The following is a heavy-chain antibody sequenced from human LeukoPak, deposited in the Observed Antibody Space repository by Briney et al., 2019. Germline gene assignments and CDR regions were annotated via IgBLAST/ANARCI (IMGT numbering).Heavy chain of an antibody. CDR1: GGSISSYY. V-gene: IGHV4-59*08. CDR3: ARSHYGDPDWYFDL. D-gene: IGHD4-17*01. Sequence: SETLSLTCTVSGGSISSYYWSWIRQPPGKGLEWIGYIYYSGSTNYNPSLKSRVTISVDTSKNQFSLKLSSVTAADTAVYYCARSHYGDPDWYFDLWGRGTLVTVSS. CDR2: IYYSGST. J-gene: IGHJ2*01.